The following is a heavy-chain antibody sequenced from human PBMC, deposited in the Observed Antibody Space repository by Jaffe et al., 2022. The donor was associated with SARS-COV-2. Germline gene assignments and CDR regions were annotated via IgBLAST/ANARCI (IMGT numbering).Heavy chain of an antibody. CDR2: ISYDGSNK. CDR3: ATEYSSSSASGYYYYYGMDV. Sequence: QVQLVESGGGVVQPGRSLRLSCAASGFTFSSYGMHWVRQAPGKGLEWVAVISYDGSNKYYADSVKGRFTISRDNSKNTLYLQMNSLRAEDTAVYYCATEYSSSSASGYYYYYGMDVWGQGTTVTVSS. CDR1: GFTFSSYG. V-gene: IGHV3-30*03. J-gene: IGHJ6*02. D-gene: IGHD6-6*01.